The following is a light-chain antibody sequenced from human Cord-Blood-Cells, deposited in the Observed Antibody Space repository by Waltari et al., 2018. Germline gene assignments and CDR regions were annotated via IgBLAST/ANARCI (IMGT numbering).Light chain of an antibody. Sequence: QSALTQPSPVSGSPGHSITIPCTVTSSAVGSYNLVPWYQQHPGKAPKLMIYEGSKRPSGVSNRFSGSKSGNTASLTISGLQAEDEADYYCCSYAGSSTVVFGGGTKLTVL. CDR2: EGS. CDR3: CSYAGSSTVV. CDR1: SSAVGSYNL. V-gene: IGLV2-23*01. J-gene: IGLJ2*01.